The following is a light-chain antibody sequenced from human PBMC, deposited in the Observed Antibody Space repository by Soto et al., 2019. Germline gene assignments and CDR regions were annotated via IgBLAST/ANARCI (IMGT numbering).Light chain of an antibody. CDR1: QSINNW. CDR2: DAS. CDR3: QHYNPYSGA. Sequence: DIQMTQSPSTLSASVGDRVSITCRASQSINNWLAWYQQKPGKAHKLLIFDASSLEGGVPSRFSGSGSGSEFTLTISSLQPDDFATYYCQHYNPYSGAFGGVTNVELK. J-gene: IGKJ4*01. V-gene: IGKV1-5*01.